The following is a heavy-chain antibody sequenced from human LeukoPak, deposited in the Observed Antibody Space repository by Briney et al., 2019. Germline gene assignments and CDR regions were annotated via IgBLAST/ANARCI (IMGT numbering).Heavy chain of an antibody. D-gene: IGHD6-13*01. CDR1: GYTFTGYY. J-gene: IGHJ5*02. V-gene: IGHV1-2*02. CDR2: INPNSGGT. Sequence: ASVKVSCKASGYTFTGYYMHWVRQAPGQGLEWMGWINPNSGGTNYAQKFQGRVTMTRDTSISTAYMELSRLRSDDTAVYYCARDHTSSSWYNWLDPWGQGTLVTVSS. CDR3: ARDHTSSSWYNWLDP.